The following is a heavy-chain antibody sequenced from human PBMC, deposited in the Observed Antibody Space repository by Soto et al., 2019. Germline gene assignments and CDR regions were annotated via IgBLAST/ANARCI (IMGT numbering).Heavy chain of an antibody. CDR1: GFTFSSYA. CDR2: ISGSGGST. CDR3: AKGPVPYSSGHEYFQH. D-gene: IGHD6-19*01. Sequence: EVQLLESGGGLVQPGGSLRLSCAAFGFTFSSYAMSWVRQAPGKGLEWVSAISGSGGSTYYADSVKGRFTISRDNSKNTLYLQMNSLRAEDTAVYYCAKGPVPYSSGHEYFQHWGQGTLVTVSS. J-gene: IGHJ1*01. V-gene: IGHV3-23*01.